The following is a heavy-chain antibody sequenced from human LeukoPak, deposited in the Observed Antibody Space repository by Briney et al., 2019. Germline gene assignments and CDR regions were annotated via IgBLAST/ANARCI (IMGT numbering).Heavy chain of an antibody. CDR2: IHYTGAT. J-gene: IGHJ4*02. CDR1: GGSITGYY. CDR3: ARGNILTGYCFDF. V-gene: IGHV4-34*01. D-gene: IGHD3-9*01. Sequence: SETLSLTCAVYGGSITGYYWSWIRQTPGRGLEWVGEIHYTGATSYNPSLKSRATISTDTSKNQFSLRLSSVTAADTAVYYCARGNILTGYCFDFWGQGALVAVSS.